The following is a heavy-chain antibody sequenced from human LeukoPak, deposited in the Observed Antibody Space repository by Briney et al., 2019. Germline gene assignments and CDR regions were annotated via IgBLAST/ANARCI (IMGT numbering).Heavy chain of an antibody. CDR3: GMSGDRVPLQDDVFDG. Sequence: GESLQISCQVSGYSFTSYCIGWVRQMPGKGREWMGIIYPGDSGPTYSPSFQGQVTISVDKSISTAYLQWSSLQASDTAMYYCGMSGDRVPLQDDVFDGWGQGTMGTVST. J-gene: IGHJ3*01. D-gene: IGHD1-26*01. V-gene: IGHV5-51*01. CDR1: GYSFTSYC. CDR2: IYPGDSGP.